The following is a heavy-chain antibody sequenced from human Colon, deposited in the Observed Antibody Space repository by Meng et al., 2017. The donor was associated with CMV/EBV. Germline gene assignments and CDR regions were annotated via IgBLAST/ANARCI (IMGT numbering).Heavy chain of an antibody. D-gene: IGHD1-1*01. CDR2: IYCSGSA. CDR3: ARGLGHASNNSHDY. J-gene: IGHJ4*02. CDR1: GDSIRSHY. Sequence: SETLSLTCTVSGDSIRSHYWSWIRQPPGKGLEWMGYIYCSGSATYSPSLRSRITISVDTSKNQFSLNLRSVTAADTAMYFCARGLGHASNNSHDYWGQGTLVTVSS. V-gene: IGHV4-59*11.